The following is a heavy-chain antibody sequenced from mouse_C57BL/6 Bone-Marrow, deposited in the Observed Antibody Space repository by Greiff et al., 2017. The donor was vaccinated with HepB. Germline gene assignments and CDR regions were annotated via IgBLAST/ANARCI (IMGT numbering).Heavy chain of an antibody. J-gene: IGHJ1*03. CDR2: INPNNGGT. V-gene: IGHV1-26*01. Sequence: EVQLQQSGPELVKPGASVKISCKASGYTFTDYYMNWVKQSHGKSLEWIGDINPNNGGTSYKQKFKGKATLTVDKSSSTAYMELRSLTSEDSAVYYCARSPPITTVVPGYFDVWGTGTTVTVSS. CDR1: GYTFTDYY. D-gene: IGHD1-1*01. CDR3: ARSPPITTVVPGYFDV.